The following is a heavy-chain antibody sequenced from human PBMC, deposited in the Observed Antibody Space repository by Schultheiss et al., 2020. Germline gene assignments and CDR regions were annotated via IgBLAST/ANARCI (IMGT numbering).Heavy chain of an antibody. J-gene: IGHJ4*02. D-gene: IGHD3-22*01. CDR2: IYYSGST. Sequence: SQTLSLTCAVYGGSFSGYYWSWIRQPPGKGLEWIGYIYYSGSTYYNPSLKSRVTISVDRSKNQFSLKLSSVTAADTAVYYCAKEKDDYYDSSGYYYPDDYWGQGTLVTVSS. V-gene: IGHV4-34*01. CDR1: GGSFSGYY. CDR3: AKEKDDYYDSSGYYYPDDY.